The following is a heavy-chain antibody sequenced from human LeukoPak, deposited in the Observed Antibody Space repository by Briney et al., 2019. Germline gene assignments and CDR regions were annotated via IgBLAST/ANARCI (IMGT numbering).Heavy chain of an antibody. Sequence: GGSLRLSCAASGFTFSSYNMNWVRQAPGKGLEWVSSITSTSSYTYYIDSVKGRFTISRDNAKNSLYLQMNSLRAEDTAVYYCARGCGGDCFDWFDPWGQGTLVTVSS. V-gene: IGHV3-21*01. CDR3: ARGCGGDCFDWFDP. D-gene: IGHD2-21*02. J-gene: IGHJ5*02. CDR1: GFTFSSYN. CDR2: ITSTSSYT.